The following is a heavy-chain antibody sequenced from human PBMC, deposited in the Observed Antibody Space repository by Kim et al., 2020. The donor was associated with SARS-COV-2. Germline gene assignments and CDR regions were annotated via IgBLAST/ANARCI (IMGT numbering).Heavy chain of an antibody. CDR1: GFTFSSYA. CDR3: VRGVIYDVAAAGNYYNYGRDL. D-gene: IGHD6-13*01. J-gene: IGHJ6*02. Sequence: GGSLRLSCSASGFTFSSYAMHWVRQAPGKGLEYVSAISSNGGSTYYADSVKGRFTISRDNSKNTLYLQMSSLRAEDTAVYYCVRGVIYDVAAAGNYYNYGRDLGGQGTTVSVPS. CDR2: ISSNGGST. V-gene: IGHV3-64D*06.